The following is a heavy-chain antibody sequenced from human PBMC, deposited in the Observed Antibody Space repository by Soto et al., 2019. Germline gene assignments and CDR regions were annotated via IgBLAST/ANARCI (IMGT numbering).Heavy chain of an antibody. CDR3: ARGRPNYFYYGLDV. V-gene: IGHV4-30-4*01. CDR1: GGSIKSDYY. Sequence: SETRSLTCTVSGGSIKSDYYWAWVRQFPGGGLQWMGYKYYSGATDSDPSLERRVSFSVDMSKKQFSLNLTSVTVADTAVYYCARGRPNYFYYGLDVWGQGIPVTVS. J-gene: IGHJ6*02. CDR2: KYYSGAT.